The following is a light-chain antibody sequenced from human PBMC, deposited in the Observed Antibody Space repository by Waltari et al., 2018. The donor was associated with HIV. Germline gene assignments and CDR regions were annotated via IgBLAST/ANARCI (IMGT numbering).Light chain of an antibody. V-gene: IGLV1-51*01. CDR2: DNN. CDR3: GTWDSSVSAGV. CDR1: ASNLGKNS. Sequence: QSVLTQPPSLSAAPGQKVTISCSGSASNLGKNSVSWYQQLPETAPKLIIYDNNKRPSGIPDRFSGSKSGTSATLAITGLRTGDEADYYCGTWDSSVSAGVFGGGTKLTVL. J-gene: IGLJ3*02.